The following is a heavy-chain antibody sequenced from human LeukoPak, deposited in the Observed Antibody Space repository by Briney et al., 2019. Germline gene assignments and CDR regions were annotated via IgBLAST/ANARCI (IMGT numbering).Heavy chain of an antibody. Sequence: ASVKVSCKASGYTFTSYDINWVRQATGQGLEWMGWMNPNSGNTGYAQKFQGRVTMTRNTSISTAYMELRSLRSDDTALYYCARDLYSSGWFGYWGQGTLVTVSS. CDR2: MNPNSGNT. CDR1: GYTFTSYD. J-gene: IGHJ4*02. CDR3: ARDLYSSGWFGY. D-gene: IGHD6-19*01. V-gene: IGHV1-8*01.